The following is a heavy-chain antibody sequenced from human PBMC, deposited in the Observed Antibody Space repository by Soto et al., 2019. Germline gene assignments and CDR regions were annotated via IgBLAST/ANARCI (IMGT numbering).Heavy chain of an antibody. CDR1: GGSISSSSYY. Sequence: SETLSLTCTVSGGSISSSSYYWGWIRQPPGKGLEWIGSIYYSGGTYYNPSLKSRVIISVDTSKNQFSLKLSSVTAADTAVYYCATSLESPTTWFDPWGQGTLVTVSS. CDR3: ATSLESPTTWFDP. D-gene: IGHD4-17*01. J-gene: IGHJ5*02. CDR2: IYYSGGT. V-gene: IGHV4-39*01.